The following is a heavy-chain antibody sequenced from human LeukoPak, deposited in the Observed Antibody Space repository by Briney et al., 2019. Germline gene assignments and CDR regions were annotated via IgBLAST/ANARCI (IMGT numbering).Heavy chain of an antibody. CDR1: GYTFTSYY. V-gene: IGHV1-46*01. CDR2: INPSAGST. D-gene: IGHD2-2*02. Sequence: ASVKVSCKASGYTFTSYYMHWVRQPPGQGLEWMGIINPSAGSTSYAQKFQGRVIMTRDTSTSTDYMELRSQRFDDTAVYYSARDRPGRYCSTIRCYSGSPFDPWGEGTLVTVSS. CDR3: ARDRPGRYCSTIRCYSGSPFDP. J-gene: IGHJ5*02.